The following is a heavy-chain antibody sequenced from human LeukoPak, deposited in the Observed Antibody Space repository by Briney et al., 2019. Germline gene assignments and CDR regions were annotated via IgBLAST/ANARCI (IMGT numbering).Heavy chain of an antibody. CDR2: IFGSGGSP. CDR3: GKTTVGYSSGQKPAWPVDN. J-gene: IGHJ4*02. Sequence: GGSLRLSCEASGFTFGSHAMYWVRQAPGKGLEWVAGIFGSGGSPHYADSVKGRFTISRDNPRNTVYLQINSLRDEDTAVYYCGKTTVGYSSGQKPAWPVDNWGQGTLVTVSS. D-gene: IGHD5-18*01. V-gene: IGHV3-23*01. CDR1: GFTFGSHA.